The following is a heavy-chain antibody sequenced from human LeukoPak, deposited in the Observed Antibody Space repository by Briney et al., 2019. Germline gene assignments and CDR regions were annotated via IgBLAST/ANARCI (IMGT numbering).Heavy chain of an antibody. CDR3: ARAHDILTGLYPNYYFDY. Sequence: SETLSLTCTVSGGSISSYHWSWIRQPAGKGLEWIGRIYTSGSTNYNPSLKSRVTMSVDTSKNQFSLKLSSVTAADTAVYYCARAHDILTGLYPNYYFDYWGQGTLVTVSS. CDR1: GGSISSYH. CDR2: IYTSGST. J-gene: IGHJ4*02. V-gene: IGHV4-4*07. D-gene: IGHD3-9*01.